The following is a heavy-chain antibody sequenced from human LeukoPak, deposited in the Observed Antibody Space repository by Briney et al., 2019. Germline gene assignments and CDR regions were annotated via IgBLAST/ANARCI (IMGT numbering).Heavy chain of an antibody. V-gene: IGHV3-48*01. J-gene: IGHJ6*03. D-gene: IGHD3-22*01. Sequence: GGSLRLSCAASGFTFSSYSMNWVRQAPGKGLEWVSYISSSSSTIYYADSVKGRFTISRDNAKNSLYLQMSSLRAEDTAVYYCARDYYDSSGYYYYYYMDVWGKGTTVTVSS. CDR1: GFTFSSYS. CDR2: ISSSSSTI. CDR3: ARDYYDSSGYYYYYYMDV.